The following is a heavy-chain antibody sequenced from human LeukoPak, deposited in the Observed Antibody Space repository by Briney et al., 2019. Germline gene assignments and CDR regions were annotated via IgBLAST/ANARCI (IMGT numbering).Heavy chain of an antibody. D-gene: IGHD2-2*01. Sequence: PSETLSLTCAVYGGSFSGYYWSWIRQPPGKGLEWIGEINHSGSTNYNPSLKSRVTISVDTSKNQFSLKLSSVTAADTAVYYCARGRGCSSTGCYALFDYWGQGTLVTVSS. CDR2: INHSGST. CDR1: GGSFSGYY. J-gene: IGHJ4*02. V-gene: IGHV4-34*01. CDR3: ARGRGCSSTGCYALFDY.